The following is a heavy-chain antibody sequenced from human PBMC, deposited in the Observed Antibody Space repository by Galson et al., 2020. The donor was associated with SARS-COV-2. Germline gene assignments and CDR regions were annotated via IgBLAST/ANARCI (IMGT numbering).Heavy chain of an antibody. V-gene: IGHV4-39*01. Sequence: ASETLSLTCSVSGDSISSSSYYWGWIRQPPGQGLEWIGSIYYTGRNNCNPSLKSRVTISVDTSKNQFSLKLTSVTAADTAVYYCARRVRDSSGSYDWFDPWGQGTRVTVSS. CDR2: IYYTGRN. D-gene: IGHD6-19*01. CDR1: GDSISSSSYY. CDR3: ARRVRDSSGSYDWFDP. J-gene: IGHJ5*02.